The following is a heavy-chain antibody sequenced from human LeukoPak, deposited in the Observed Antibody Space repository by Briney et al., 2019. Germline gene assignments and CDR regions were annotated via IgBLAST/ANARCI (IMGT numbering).Heavy chain of an antibody. V-gene: IGHV3-66*01. Sequence: GGSLRLSCAASGFTVSNNYMSWVRQAPGKGLEWVSVMYRGGSTYYADSVQGRFNMSRDNSKNTLYLQMNSLRAEDTAVYYCARDGGAAAGYWGQGTLVTVSS. CDR2: MYRGGST. CDR3: ARDGGAAAGY. D-gene: IGHD6-13*01. CDR1: GFTVSNNY. J-gene: IGHJ4*02.